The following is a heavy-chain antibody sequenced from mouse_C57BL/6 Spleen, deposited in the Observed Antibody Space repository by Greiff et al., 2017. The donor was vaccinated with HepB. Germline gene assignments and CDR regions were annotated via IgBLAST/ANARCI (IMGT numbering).Heavy chain of an antibody. CDR1: GYTFTSYW. CDR3: ALITTDWYFDV. V-gene: IGHV1-52*01. Sequence: VQLQQPGAELVRPGSSVKLSCKASGYTFTSYWMHWVKQRPIQGLEWIGNIDPSDSETHYNQKFKDKATLTVDKSSSTAYMQLSSLTSEDSAVYYCALITTDWYFDVWGTGTTVTVSS. J-gene: IGHJ1*03. D-gene: IGHD1-1*01. CDR2: IDPSDSET.